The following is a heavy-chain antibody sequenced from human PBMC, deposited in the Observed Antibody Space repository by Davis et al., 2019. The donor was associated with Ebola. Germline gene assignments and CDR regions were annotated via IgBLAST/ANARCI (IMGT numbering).Heavy chain of an antibody. CDR1: GFTFSNAW. CDR2: IKSKTDGGTT. CDR3: ARVRAHITFGGVIVRSGAFDI. D-gene: IGHD3-16*02. J-gene: IGHJ3*02. Sequence: PGGSLRLSCAASGFTFSNAWMSWVRQAPGKGLEWVGRIKSKTDGGTTDYAAPVKGRFTISRDDSKNSLYLQMNSLKTEDTAVYYCARVRAHITFGGVIVRSGAFDIWGQGTMVTVSS. V-gene: IGHV3-15*01.